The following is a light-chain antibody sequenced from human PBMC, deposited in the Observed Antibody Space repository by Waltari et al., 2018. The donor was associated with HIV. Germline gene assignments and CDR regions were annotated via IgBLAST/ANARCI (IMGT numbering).Light chain of an antibody. CDR1: SSDVGSYNL. Sequence: QSALTQPASVSGSPGQSITISCTGTSSDVGSYNLVSWYQQHPGKVPKLMIYEVSKRPSGVSYRFSGSKSGDTASLTISGLQAEDEADYYCSSYAGSSTLIFGGGTKLTVL. J-gene: IGLJ2*01. CDR2: EVS. V-gene: IGLV2-23*02. CDR3: SSYAGSSTLI.